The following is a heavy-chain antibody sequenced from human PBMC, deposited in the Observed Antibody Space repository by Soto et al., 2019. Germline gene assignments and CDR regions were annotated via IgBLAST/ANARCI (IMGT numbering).Heavy chain of an antibody. CDR2: IYSSGST. CDR3: ARVTSSPHSGYFDY. D-gene: IGHD6-13*01. Sequence: QVQLQESGPGLVKPSETLSLTCTVSGGSISNYYWTWFRQPPGKGLEWIAYIYSSGSTSYNPSLKSRVTISIDTSKNQFSLKVNSVTAADTAVYYCARVTSSPHSGYFDYWGQGALITV. J-gene: IGHJ4*02. CDR1: GGSISNYY. V-gene: IGHV4-59*01.